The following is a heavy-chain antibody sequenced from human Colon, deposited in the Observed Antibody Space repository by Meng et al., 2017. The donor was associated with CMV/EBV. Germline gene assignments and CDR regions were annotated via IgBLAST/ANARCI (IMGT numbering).Heavy chain of an antibody. CDR2: SYVGGTT. D-gene: IGHD3-10*01. J-gene: IGHJ4*02. V-gene: IGHV4-61*01. CDR3: EKSRSSTPGVVDY. CDR1: GASASGGIYN. Sequence: RQRPAPGRVQPPVTPSLAITVSGASASGGIYNWSWIRKPPGKELEWIGYSYVGGTTIYNPSLKSRVTILVDASKNQFSLKLSSVTTADTAVYYCEKSRSSTPGVVDYWGQGTLVTVSS.